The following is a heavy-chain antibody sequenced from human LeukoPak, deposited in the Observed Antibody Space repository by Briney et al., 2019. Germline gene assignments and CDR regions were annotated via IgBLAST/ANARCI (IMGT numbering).Heavy chain of an antibody. D-gene: IGHD1-14*01. J-gene: IGHJ3*02. Sequence: ASVKVSCKASGYTFTGYYMHWVRQAPGQGLEWMGRINPNSGGTNYAQKLQGRVTMTTDTSTSTAYMELRSLRSDDTAVYYCARGGAYRAFDIWGQGTMVTVSS. V-gene: IGHV1-2*06. CDR1: GYTFTGYY. CDR3: ARGGAYRAFDI. CDR2: INPNSGGT.